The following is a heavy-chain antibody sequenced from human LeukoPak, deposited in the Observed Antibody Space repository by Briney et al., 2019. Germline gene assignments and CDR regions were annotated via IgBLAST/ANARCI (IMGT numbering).Heavy chain of an antibody. J-gene: IGHJ4*02. CDR1: GFTFSSYE. CDR2: ISSSGSTI. D-gene: IGHD1-26*01. CDR3: ARVASLSGFDY. V-gene: IGHV3-48*03. Sequence: GGSLRLSCAASGFTFSSYEMNWARQAPGKGLEWVSYISSSGSTIYYADSVKGRFTISRDNAKNSLYLQMNSLRAEDTAVYYCARVASLSGFDYWGQGTLVTVSS.